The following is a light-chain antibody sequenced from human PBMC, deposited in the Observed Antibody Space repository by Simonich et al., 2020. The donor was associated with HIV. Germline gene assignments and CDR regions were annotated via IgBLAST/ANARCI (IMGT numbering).Light chain of an antibody. V-gene: IGKV1-5*03. Sequence: DIQMTQSPSTLSASLGDRVTITCRASQSVSTWVAWYQQKPGKAPKLLIYKASSLASGVPSRFSGSGSGTEFTLTISSLQPDDFATYYCQQYHIYSVTFGQRTRLDVK. J-gene: IGKJ5*01. CDR2: KAS. CDR3: QQYHIYSVT. CDR1: QSVSTW.